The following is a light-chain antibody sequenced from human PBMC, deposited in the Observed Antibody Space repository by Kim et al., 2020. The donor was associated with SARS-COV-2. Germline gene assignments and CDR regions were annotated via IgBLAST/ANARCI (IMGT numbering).Light chain of an antibody. V-gene: IGLV6-57*01. J-gene: IGLJ3*02. Sequence: NFMLTQPHSVSESPGKTVTISCTRSSGSIASNYVQWYQQRPGSSPTAVIFENNQRPSGVPDRFSGSIDSSSNSASLTISGLKTEDEADYYCQSFDSNIRVFGGGTKLTVL. CDR1: SGSIASNY. CDR2: ENN. CDR3: QSFDSNIRV.